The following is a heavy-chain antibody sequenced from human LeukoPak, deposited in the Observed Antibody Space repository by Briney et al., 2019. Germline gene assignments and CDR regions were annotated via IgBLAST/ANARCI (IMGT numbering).Heavy chain of an antibody. J-gene: IGHJ5*02. V-gene: IGHV1-69*13. CDR2: IIPIFGTA. D-gene: IGHD5-18*01. CDR3: AGEGYSYGRWFDP. CDR1: GGTFSNYA. Sequence: GASVKVSCKASGGTFSNYAISWVRQALGQGLEWMGGIIPIFGTANYAQKFQGRVTITADESTSTAYMELSSLRSEDTAVYYCAGEGYSYGRWFDPWGQGTLVTVSS.